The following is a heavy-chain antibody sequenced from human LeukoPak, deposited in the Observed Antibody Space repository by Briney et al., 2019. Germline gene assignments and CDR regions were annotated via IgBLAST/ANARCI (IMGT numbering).Heavy chain of an antibody. D-gene: IGHD4-17*01. V-gene: IGHV4-59*08. CDR2: VYYTGST. Sequence: SETLSLTCTVSGGSISSYYWSWIRQPPGKGLEWIGYVYYTGSTNYNPSLKSRLTISVDASKNQFSLKLSSVTATDTAVYYCASLSTVTQGYFDSWGQGTLVTVSS. CDR1: GGSISSYY. J-gene: IGHJ4*02. CDR3: ASLSTVTQGYFDS.